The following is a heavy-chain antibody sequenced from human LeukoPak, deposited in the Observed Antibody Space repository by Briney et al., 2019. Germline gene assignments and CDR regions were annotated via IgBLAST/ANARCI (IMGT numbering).Heavy chain of an antibody. V-gene: IGHV3-49*04. CDR3: SRVNGRLIRGVITSPYYFDY. Sequence: GGSLRLSCTGSGFPFGDFAVTWVRQAPGKGLEWVGFIRNKPYGETTEYAASVEGRFTISRDDSKNIAYLHMNSLKSEDTAVYYCSRVNGRLIRGVITSPYYFDYWGQGTLDTVSS. J-gene: IGHJ4*02. CDR2: IRNKPYGETT. D-gene: IGHD3-10*01. CDR1: GFPFGDFA.